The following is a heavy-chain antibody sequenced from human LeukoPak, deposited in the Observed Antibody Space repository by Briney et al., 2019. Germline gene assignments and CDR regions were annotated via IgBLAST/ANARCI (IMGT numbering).Heavy chain of an antibody. CDR1: GFTFSSYG. D-gene: IGHD3-22*01. CDR2: ISGSGGST. Sequence: PGGSLRLSCAASGFTFSSYGMSWVRQAPGKGLEWVSAISGSGGSTYYADSVKGRFTISRDNSKNTLYLQMNSLRVEDTAVYYCAKVPYYDSSGYWGQGTLVTVSS. V-gene: IGHV3-23*01. J-gene: IGHJ4*02. CDR3: AKVPYYDSSGY.